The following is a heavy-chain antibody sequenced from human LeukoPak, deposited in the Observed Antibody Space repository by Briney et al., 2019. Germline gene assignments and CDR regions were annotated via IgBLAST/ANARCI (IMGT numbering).Heavy chain of an antibody. CDR1: VFTVSSNY. Sequence: PGGSLSLSCAPSVFTVSSNYMRGVRQAPGRGLEWVSVIYSGGSTYYADSVKGRFTISRDNSKNTLYLQMNSLRAEDTAVYYCARAGYYGDHDYWGQGTLVTVSS. D-gene: IGHD4-17*01. V-gene: IGHV3-66*02. CDR2: IYSGGST. J-gene: IGHJ4*02. CDR3: ARAGYYGDHDY.